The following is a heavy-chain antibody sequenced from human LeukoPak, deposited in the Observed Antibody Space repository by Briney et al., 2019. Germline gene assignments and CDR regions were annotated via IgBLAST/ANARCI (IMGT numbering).Heavy chain of an antibody. CDR1: GFPFSDFF. Sequence: ASVKVSCKSSGFPFSDFFIQWVRQAPGQGLEWMGWINPNRGGTTSAPKFQGRVTLTRDTSISTAYLELTSLTSDDTAVYYCARVGAGYGGIFTGLDYWGQGTLVTVSS. CDR2: INPNRGGT. D-gene: IGHD3-9*01. J-gene: IGHJ4*02. CDR3: ARVGAGYGGIFTGLDY. V-gene: IGHV1-2*02.